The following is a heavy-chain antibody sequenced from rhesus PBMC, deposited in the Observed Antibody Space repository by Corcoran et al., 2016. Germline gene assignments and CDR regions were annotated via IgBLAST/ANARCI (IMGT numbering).Heavy chain of an antibody. CDR3: ARELTGVSIMTWKSPYYGLDA. CDR1: GASIISNW. D-gene: IGHD3-34*01. CDR2: IKSNSGNT. V-gene: IGHV4-80*01. Sequence: QVQLQESGPGLVKPSETLSLTCTVSGASIISNWWSWSRQPPGKGLAWIGEIKSNSGNTNYNPSLKSRVTISKDASKNQFSLKLSSVTAADTAVYYCARELTGVSIMTWKSPYYGLDAGGQGVVVTVSS. J-gene: IGHJ6*01.